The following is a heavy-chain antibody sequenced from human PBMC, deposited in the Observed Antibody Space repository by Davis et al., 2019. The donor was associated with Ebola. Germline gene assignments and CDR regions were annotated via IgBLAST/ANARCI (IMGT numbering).Heavy chain of an antibody. V-gene: IGHV3-30*18. J-gene: IGHJ4*02. CDR2: ISFDGSNK. CDR3: AKGTYYYGSGRPDY. CDR1: GFTFSPSF. Sequence: GESLKISCASSGFTFSPSFMHWVRQGPGKGLKWVAVISFDGSNKYYADSVKGRFTISRDNSKNTLYLQMNSLRAEDTAVYYCAKGTYYYGSGRPDYWGQGTLVTV. D-gene: IGHD3-10*01.